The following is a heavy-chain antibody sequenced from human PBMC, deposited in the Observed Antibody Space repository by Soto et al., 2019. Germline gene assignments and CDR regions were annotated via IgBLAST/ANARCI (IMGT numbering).Heavy chain of an antibody. CDR3: AREHWGFSGTWYDY. CDR1: KFSLSSYW. CDR2: IKHDGSKT. D-gene: IGHD6-13*01. Sequence: SMSLSCAPSKFSLSSYWMHCVRHVQEKGPAWVSRIKHDGSKTAYAGSVKGRFTISRDNTNNTLYLQMNSLRVEDTAMYYCAREHWGFSGTWYDYWGQGTLVTVSS. J-gene: IGHJ4*02. V-gene: IGHV3-74*03.